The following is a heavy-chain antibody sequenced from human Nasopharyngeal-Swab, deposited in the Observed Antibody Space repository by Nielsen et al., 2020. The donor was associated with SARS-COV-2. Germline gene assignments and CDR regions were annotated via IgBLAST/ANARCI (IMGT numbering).Heavy chain of an antibody. D-gene: IGHD2-21*02. V-gene: IGHV3-30-3*01. CDR1: GFTFSSYA. Sequence: GGSLRLSCAASGFTFSSYAMHWVRQAPGKGLEWVAVISYDGSNKYYADSVRGRFTISRDNSKNTLYLQMNSLRAEDTAVYYCARGGLLELGFYWYFDHWGRGTLVTVSS. J-gene: IGHJ2*01. CDR3: ARGGLLELGFYWYFDH. CDR2: ISYDGSNK.